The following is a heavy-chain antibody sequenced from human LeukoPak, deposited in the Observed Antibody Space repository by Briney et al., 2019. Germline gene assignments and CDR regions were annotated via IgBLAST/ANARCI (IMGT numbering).Heavy chain of an antibody. Sequence: GKSLRLSCAASGFTFSSYGMHWVRQAPGKGLEWVAVIWYDGRNKHYADSVKGRFTISRDNARNTLFLQMSSLRAEDTALYYCARGFPGIDWGQGTLVTVSA. CDR1: GFTFSSYG. D-gene: IGHD5-12*01. V-gene: IGHV3-33*01. CDR2: IWYDGRNK. J-gene: IGHJ4*01. CDR3: ARGFPGID.